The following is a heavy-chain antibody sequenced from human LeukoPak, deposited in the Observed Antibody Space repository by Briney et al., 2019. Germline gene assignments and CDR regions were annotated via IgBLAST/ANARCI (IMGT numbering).Heavy chain of an antibody. V-gene: IGHV3-64*01. CDR1: GFTFSSYA. D-gene: IGHD5-12*01. CDR3: ARDSRTSQWLRETRWFNP. J-gene: IGHJ5*02. CDR2: ISSNGGST. Sequence: GGSLRLSCAASGFTFSSYAMHWVRQPPGKGLEYVSAISSNGGSTYYANSVKGRFTISRDNSKNTLYLQMGSLRAEDMAVYYCARDSRTSQWLRETRWFNPWGQGTLVTVSS.